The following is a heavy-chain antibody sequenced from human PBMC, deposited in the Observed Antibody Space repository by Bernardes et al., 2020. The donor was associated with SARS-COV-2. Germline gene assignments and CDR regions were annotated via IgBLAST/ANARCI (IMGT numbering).Heavy chain of an antibody. D-gene: IGHD3-10*01. Sequence: GGSLRLSCAASGFTFSSYGMHWVRQAPGKGLEWVAVIWYDGSNKYYADPVKGRFTISRDNSKNTLYLQMNSLRAEDTAVYYCARDRGLLLWFGESDDFDCWGQGTLVTVSS. J-gene: IGHJ4*02. CDR3: ARDRGLLLWFGESDDFDC. CDR2: IWYDGSNK. CDR1: GFTFSSYG. V-gene: IGHV3-33*01.